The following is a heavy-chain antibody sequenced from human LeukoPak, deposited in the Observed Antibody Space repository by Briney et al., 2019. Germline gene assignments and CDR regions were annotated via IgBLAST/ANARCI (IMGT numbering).Heavy chain of an antibody. CDR2: INTNTGNP. CDR3: ARDYQIGIAVDYNWFDP. Sequence: GASVKVPCKASGYSFTDYILNWVRQAPGQGLEWMGWINTNTGNPTYAQGFIRRFVFSLDTSVSTAYLQISDLKTEDTAVYYCARDYQIGIAVDYNWFDPWGQGTLVTVSS. V-gene: IGHV7-4-1*02. CDR1: GYSFTDYI. D-gene: IGHD6-19*01. J-gene: IGHJ5*02.